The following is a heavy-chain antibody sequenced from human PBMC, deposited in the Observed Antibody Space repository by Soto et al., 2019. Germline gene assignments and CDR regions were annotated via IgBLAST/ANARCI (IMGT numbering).Heavy chain of an antibody. J-gene: IGHJ4*02. CDR1: GYTFTSYG. CDR2: ISAYNGNT. CDR3: ARIGGSSRHPTGFDY. V-gene: IGHV1-18*04. Sequence: GASVKVSCKASGYTFTSYGISWVRQAPGQGLEWMGWISAYNGNTNYAQKLQGRVTMTTDTSTSTVYMELRSLRSDDTAVYYCARIGGSSRHPTGFDYWGQGTLVTVSS. D-gene: IGHD6-6*01.